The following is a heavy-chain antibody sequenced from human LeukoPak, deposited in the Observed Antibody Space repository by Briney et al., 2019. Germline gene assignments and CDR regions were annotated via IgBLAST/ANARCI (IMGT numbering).Heavy chain of an antibody. CDR3: ARDKPSGSYAGFDY. Sequence: GGSLRLSCAASGFTFSSYEMNWVRQAPGKGLEWVSYISSSGSTIYYADSVKGRFTISRDNAKNSLYLQMNSLRAEDTAVYYCARDKPSGSYAGFDYWGQGTLVTVSS. CDR2: ISSSGSTI. D-gene: IGHD1-26*01. J-gene: IGHJ4*02. V-gene: IGHV3-48*03. CDR1: GFTFSSYE.